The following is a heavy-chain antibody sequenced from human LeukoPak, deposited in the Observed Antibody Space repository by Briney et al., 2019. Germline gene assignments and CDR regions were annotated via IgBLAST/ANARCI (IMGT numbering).Heavy chain of an antibody. Sequence: GGSLRLSCAASGFTFSSYGMHWVRQAPGKGLEWVAVISYDGSNKYYADSVKGRFTISRDNSKNTLYLQMNSLRAEDTAVNYCAKAGVGATRIYYYYYGMDVWGQGTTVTVSS. CDR2: ISYDGSNK. CDR1: GFTFSSYG. CDR3: AKAGVGATRIYYYYYGMDV. V-gene: IGHV3-30*18. D-gene: IGHD1-26*01. J-gene: IGHJ6*02.